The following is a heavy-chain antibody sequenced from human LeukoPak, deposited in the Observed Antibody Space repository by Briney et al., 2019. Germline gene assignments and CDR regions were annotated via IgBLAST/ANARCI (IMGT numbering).Heavy chain of an antibody. CDR3: ARDKFGYSGYVVDY. V-gene: IGHV1-69*01. J-gene: IGHJ4*02. Sequence: SVKVSCKASGGTFSSYAISWVRQAPGQGLEWMGGIIPIFGTANYAQKFQGRVTITADESTSTAYMELSSLRSDDTAAYYCARDKFGYSGYVVDYWGQGTLVTVSS. CDR1: GGTFSSYA. CDR2: IIPIFGTA. D-gene: IGHD5-12*01.